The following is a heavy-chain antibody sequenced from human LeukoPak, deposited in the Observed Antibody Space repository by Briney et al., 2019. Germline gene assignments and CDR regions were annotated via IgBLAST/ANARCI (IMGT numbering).Heavy chain of an antibody. CDR3: AKLFSGSGRDFDS. D-gene: IGHD6-13*01. V-gene: IGHV3-30*04. CDR2: ITYDGSNK. Sequence: PGRSLRLSCAASGFSFSSYTLHWVRQAPGKGLEWVAVITYDGSNKYYAGSVRGRFTISRDNSKNTLYLQMNSLRAEDTAVYYCAKLFSGSGRDFDSCGQGTLVTVPS. J-gene: IGHJ4*02. CDR1: GFSFSSYT.